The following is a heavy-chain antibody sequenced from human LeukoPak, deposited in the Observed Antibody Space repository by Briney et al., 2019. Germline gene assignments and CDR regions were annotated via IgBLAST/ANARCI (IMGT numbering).Heavy chain of an antibody. Sequence: PGGSLRLSCVASGFTFSSYAMSWVRQTPGKGLEWVSAISGSGGSTYYADSVKGRFTISRDNSKNTLFLQMNSLRAEDTAPYYCAKSAAIYFYYGLDVWGQGTTVTVSS. J-gene: IGHJ6*02. CDR1: GFTFSSYA. CDR3: AKSAAIYFYYGLDV. D-gene: IGHD3-3*01. V-gene: IGHV3-23*01. CDR2: ISGSGGST.